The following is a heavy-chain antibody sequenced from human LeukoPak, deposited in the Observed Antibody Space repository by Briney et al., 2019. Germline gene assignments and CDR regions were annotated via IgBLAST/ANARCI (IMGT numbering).Heavy chain of an antibody. CDR2: IYHSGST. CDR3: AREDYDDSGAWYFDL. V-gene: IGHV4-4*02. CDR1: GGSISRSNW. D-gene: IGHD3-3*01. Sequence: SGTLSLTCAVPGGSISRSNWWSWIRQSPGKGLEWIGEIYHSGSTNYNPSLKSRVTISVDKSKNQFSLKLTSVTAADTAVYYCAREDYDDSGAWYFDLWGRGTLVIVSS. J-gene: IGHJ2*01.